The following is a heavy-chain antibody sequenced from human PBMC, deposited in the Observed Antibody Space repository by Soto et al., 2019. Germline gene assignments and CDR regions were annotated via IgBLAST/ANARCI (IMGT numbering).Heavy chain of an antibody. D-gene: IGHD3-10*01. CDR1: GYTFTDYY. V-gene: IGHV1-2*04. CDR2: INPNSGGT. J-gene: IGHJ3*02. Sequence: QVQLVQSGAEVKKPGASVKVSCKASGYTFTDYYMHWVRQAPGQGLEWMGWINPNSGGTNYAQKFQGWVTMTRDTSISTAYMELSRLKSDYTAVYYCARGITMVRGVLLDAFDIWGQGTMVTVSS. CDR3: ARGITMVRGVLLDAFDI.